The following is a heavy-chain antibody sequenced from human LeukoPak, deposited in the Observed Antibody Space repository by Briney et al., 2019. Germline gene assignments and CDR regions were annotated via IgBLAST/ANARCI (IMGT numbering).Heavy chain of an antibody. J-gene: IGHJ5*02. CDR2: IYHSGST. CDR1: GYSISSGYY. D-gene: IGHD2-2*01. V-gene: IGHV4-38-2*02. CDR3: ARDTLPAAMRSWFDP. Sequence: SETLSLTCAVSGYSISSGYYWGWIRPPPGKGPEWIGSIYHSGSTYYNPSLKSRVTISVDTSKNQFSLKLSSVTAADTAVYYCARDTLPAAMRSWFDPWGQGTLVTVSS.